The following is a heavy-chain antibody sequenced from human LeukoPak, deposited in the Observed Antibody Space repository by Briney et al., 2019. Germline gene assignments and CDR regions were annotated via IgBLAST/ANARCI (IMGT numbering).Heavy chain of an antibody. J-gene: IGHJ4*02. Sequence: GGSLRLSCAASGFTFSSYWMSWVRQAPGKGLEWVANIKQDGSEKYYVDSVKGRFTISRGNAKNSLYLQMNSLRAEDTAVYYCAREGSGWFEEPFDYWGQGTLVTVSS. CDR1: GFTFSSYW. CDR2: IKQDGSEK. CDR3: AREGSGWFEEPFDY. D-gene: IGHD6-19*01. V-gene: IGHV3-7*01.